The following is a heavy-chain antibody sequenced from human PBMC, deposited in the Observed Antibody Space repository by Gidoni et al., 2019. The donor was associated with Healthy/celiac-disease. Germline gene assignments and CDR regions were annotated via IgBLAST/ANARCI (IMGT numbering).Heavy chain of an antibody. V-gene: IGHV5-10-1*03. Sequence: ELQLLQSGAAVKKPGESLRISCKGSGYSFTSYWISWVRQMPGKGLEWMGRIDPSESYTNDSPSLQGHVNISADKSISTAYLQWRRLKASETAMYYCARQHLNKYYDFSPGDSYYGMDVWGQGTTVTVSS. CDR2: IDPSESYT. CDR3: ARQHLNKYYDFSPGDSYYGMDV. CDR1: GYSFTSYW. J-gene: IGHJ6*02. D-gene: IGHD3-3*01.